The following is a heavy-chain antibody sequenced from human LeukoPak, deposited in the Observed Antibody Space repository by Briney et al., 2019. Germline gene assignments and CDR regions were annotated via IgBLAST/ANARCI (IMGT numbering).Heavy chain of an antibody. V-gene: IGHV3-21*01. Sequence: PGGSLRLSCAASGFTLSSYSMNWVRQAPGKGPEWVSFISSSSSYIYYADSVKGRFTISRDDAKNSLYLQMNSLRAEDTAVYYCARGEWSSSPFDYWGQGTLVTVSS. CDR3: ARGEWSSSPFDY. D-gene: IGHD6-6*01. CDR2: ISSSSSYI. J-gene: IGHJ4*02. CDR1: GFTLSSYS.